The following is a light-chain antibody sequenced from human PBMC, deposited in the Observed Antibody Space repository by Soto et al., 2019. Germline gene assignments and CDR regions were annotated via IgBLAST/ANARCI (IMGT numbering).Light chain of an antibody. CDR3: QQYGSSPFT. CDR2: GAS. J-gene: IGKJ3*01. Sequence: EIVLTQSPGTLSLSPGERATLSCRASQSVSSSYLAWYQQKPGQAPRLLIYGASSRATGIPDRFSGSGSGTDFTLTISRPEPEDFAVYYCQQYGSSPFTFGPGTKVDTK. CDR1: QSVSSSY. V-gene: IGKV3-20*01.